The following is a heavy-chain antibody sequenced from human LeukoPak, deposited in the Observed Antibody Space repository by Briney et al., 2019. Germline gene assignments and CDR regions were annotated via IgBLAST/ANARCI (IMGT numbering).Heavy chain of an antibody. CDR1: GDSTSSYY. J-gene: IGHJ4*02. Sequence: NTSETLSLTCTVSGDSTSSYYWSWIRQPPGKGLEWIGYIYYSGTTNCNPSLKSRVTISVDTSKNQFPLKLSSVTAADTAVYYCARGSSAFDYWGQGTLVTVSS. CDR3: ARGSSAFDY. D-gene: IGHD2-2*01. V-gene: IGHV4-59*01. CDR2: IYYSGTT.